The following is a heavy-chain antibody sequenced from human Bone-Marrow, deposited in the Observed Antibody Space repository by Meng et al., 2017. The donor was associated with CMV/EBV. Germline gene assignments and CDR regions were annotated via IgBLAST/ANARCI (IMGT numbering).Heavy chain of an antibody. J-gene: IGHJ6*02. D-gene: IGHD2-2*01. CDR3: ARGRDIVVVPAAHYYGMDV. CDR2: INHSGST. V-gene: IGHV4-39*07. Sequence: GSLRLSCTVSGGSISSGSYYWSWIRQPPGKGLEWIGEINHSGSTNYNPSLKSRVTISVDTSKNQFSLKLSSVTAADTAVYYCARGRDIVVVPAAHYYGMDVWGQGTTVTVSS. CDR1: GGSISSGSYY.